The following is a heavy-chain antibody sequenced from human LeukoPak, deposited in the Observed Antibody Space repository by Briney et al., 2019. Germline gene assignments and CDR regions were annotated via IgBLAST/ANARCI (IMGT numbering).Heavy chain of an antibody. CDR3: ARNDFWSGYPGSYMDV. Sequence: GASVKVSCKASGYIFTGYYMHWVRQAPGQGLEWMGWINPNSADTKYAQKFQGRVTMTRDTSISTTYMELSRLRSDDTAVYYCARNDFWSGYPGSYMDVWGKGTTVTVSS. D-gene: IGHD3-3*01. V-gene: IGHV1-2*02. CDR1: GYIFTGYY. CDR2: INPNSADT. J-gene: IGHJ6*03.